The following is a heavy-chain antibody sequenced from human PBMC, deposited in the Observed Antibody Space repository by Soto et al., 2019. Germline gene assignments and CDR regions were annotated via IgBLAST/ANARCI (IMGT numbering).Heavy chain of an antibody. D-gene: IGHD2-15*01. CDR1: GFTFSSYD. J-gene: IGHJ6*02. CDR2: IGTAGDT. V-gene: IGHV3-13*01. Sequence: GGSLRLSCAASGFTFSSYDMHWVRQATGKGLEWVSAIGTAGDTYYPGSVKGRFTISRENAKNSLYLQMNSLRAGDTAVYYCARSGGRWGGYYYGMDVWGQGTTVTVSS. CDR3: ARSGGRWGGYYYGMDV.